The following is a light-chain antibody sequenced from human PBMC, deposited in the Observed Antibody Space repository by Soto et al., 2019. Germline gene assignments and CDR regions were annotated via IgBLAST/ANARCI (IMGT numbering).Light chain of an antibody. V-gene: IGLV2-14*01. CDR2: EVS. Sequence: QSVLTQPVSVSWSPVPSITISCTGTSSDVGGYNYVSWYQQHPGKAPKLMIFEVSSRPSGVSYRFSGSKSGNTASLTISGLQAEDEADYYCSSYTSSSTLYVFGSGTKVTVL. J-gene: IGLJ1*01. CDR1: SSDVGGYNY. CDR3: SSYTSSSTLYV.